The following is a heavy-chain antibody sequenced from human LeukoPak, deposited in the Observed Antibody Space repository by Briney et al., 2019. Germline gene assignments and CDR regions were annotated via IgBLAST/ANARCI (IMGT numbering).Heavy chain of an antibody. CDR3: ARDLKGGFDP. D-gene: IGHD3-16*01. J-gene: IGHJ5*02. Sequence: GGSLRLSCAASGFTFRSYWMSWVRQAPGKGLEWVANIKQDGSEKYYVDSVKGRFTISRDNAKNSLYLQMNSLRAEDTAVYYCARDLKGGFDPWGQGILVTVSS. CDR2: IKQDGSEK. CDR1: GFTFRSYW. V-gene: IGHV3-7*01.